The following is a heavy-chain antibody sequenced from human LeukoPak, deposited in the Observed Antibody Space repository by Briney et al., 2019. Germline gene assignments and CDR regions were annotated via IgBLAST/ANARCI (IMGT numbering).Heavy chain of an antibody. Sequence: GGSLRLSCAASGVTFSSYEMNWVRQAPGKGLEWVSYISSSGSTIYYADSVKGRFTISRDNAKNSLYLQMNSLIAEDTAAYYCARVRYSSGFYYFDYWGQGTLVTVSS. V-gene: IGHV3-48*03. D-gene: IGHD6-19*01. J-gene: IGHJ4*02. CDR2: ISSSGSTI. CDR3: ARVRYSSGFYYFDY. CDR1: GVTFSSYE.